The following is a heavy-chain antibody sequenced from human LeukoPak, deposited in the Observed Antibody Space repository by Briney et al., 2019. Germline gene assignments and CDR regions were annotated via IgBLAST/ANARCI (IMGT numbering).Heavy chain of an antibody. J-gene: IGHJ4*02. CDR1: GVSFSGYY. CDR3: ARTSGWYKSPFGY. CDR2: INHSGST. D-gene: IGHD6-19*01. V-gene: IGHV4-34*01. Sequence: SETLSLTCAVYGVSFSGYYWSWIRQPPGKGLEWIGEINHSGSTNYNPSLKSRVTISVDTSKNQFSLKLSSVTAADTAVYYCARTSGWYKSPFGYWGQGTLVTVSS.